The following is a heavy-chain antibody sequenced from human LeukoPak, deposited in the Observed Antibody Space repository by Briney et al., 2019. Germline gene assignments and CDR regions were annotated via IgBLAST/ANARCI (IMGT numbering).Heavy chain of an antibody. CDR3: TRRFDFWSGNFRFDD. Sequence: ASVKVSCKVSGFTVTEPSMHWIRQAPGKGLEWMGGFDAEDGETIYAENFQGRVIMTEDISMDTAYMELHNLTSADTAVYYCTRRFDFWSGNFRFDDWGQGTLVTVSS. D-gene: IGHD3-3*01. V-gene: IGHV1-24*01. J-gene: IGHJ4*02. CDR2: FDAEDGET. CDR1: GFTVTEPS.